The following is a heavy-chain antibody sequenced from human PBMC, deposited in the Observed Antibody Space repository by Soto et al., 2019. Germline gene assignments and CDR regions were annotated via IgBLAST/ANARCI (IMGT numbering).Heavy chain of an antibody. CDR1: GGSISGSY. D-gene: IGHD6-19*01. J-gene: IGHJ4*02. Sequence: SETLSLTCSVSGGSISGSYWSWIRQSPGKGLEWLGYVYYTGSTNYSPSLRSRVSISVDTSKNEFSLRLSSVTAADTAVYFCARSVAVPGAHIDYWGQGTQVT. CDR3: ARSVAVPGAHIDY. CDR2: VYYTGST. V-gene: IGHV4-59*01.